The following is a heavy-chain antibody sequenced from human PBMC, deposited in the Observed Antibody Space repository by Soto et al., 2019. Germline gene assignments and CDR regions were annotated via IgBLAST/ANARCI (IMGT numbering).Heavy chain of an antibody. CDR3: ASLTGLWFGELYRWFDP. J-gene: IGHJ5*02. CDR2: IYYSGST. D-gene: IGHD3-10*01. CDR1: GGSISSGGYY. V-gene: IGHV4-39*01. Sequence: SETLSLTCTVSGGSISSGGYYWSWIRQHPGKGLEWIGYIYYSGSTYYNPSLKSRVTISVDTSKNQFSLKLSSVTAADTAVYYCASLTGLWFGELYRWFDPWGQGTLVTVSS.